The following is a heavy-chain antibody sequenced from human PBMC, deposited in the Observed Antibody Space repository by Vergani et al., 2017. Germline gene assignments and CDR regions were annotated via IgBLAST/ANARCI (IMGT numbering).Heavy chain of an antibody. CDR1: GFTFSSYA. J-gene: IGHJ6*03. V-gene: IGHV3-30-3*01. D-gene: IGHD2-15*01. CDR2: ISYDGSNK. CDR3: AGDIGGGDYSGYMDV. Sequence: QVQLVESGGGVVQPGRSLRLSCAASGFTFSSYAMHWVRQAPGKGLEWVAVISYDGSNKYYADSVKGRFTISRDNSKNTLYLQMNSLRAEDTAVYYCAGDIGGGDYSGYMDVWGKGTTVTVSS.